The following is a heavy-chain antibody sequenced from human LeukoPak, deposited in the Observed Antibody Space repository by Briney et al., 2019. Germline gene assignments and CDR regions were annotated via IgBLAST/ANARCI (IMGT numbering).Heavy chain of an antibody. Sequence: GGSLRLSCAASGFTFDDYTMHWVRQAPGKGLEWVSLISWDGGSTYYADSVKGRFTISRDNSRNTLYLQMGSLRAEDMAVYYCARDAGYVRFDFWGQGTLATVSS. J-gene: IGHJ4*02. CDR2: ISWDGGST. CDR1: GFTFDDYT. D-gene: IGHD5-18*01. CDR3: ARDAGYVRFDF. V-gene: IGHV3-43*01.